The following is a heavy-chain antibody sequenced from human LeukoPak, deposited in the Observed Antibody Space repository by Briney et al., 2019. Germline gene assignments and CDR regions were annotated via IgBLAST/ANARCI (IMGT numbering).Heavy chain of an antibody. V-gene: IGHV3-11*06. J-gene: IGHJ6*03. CDR3: VRGSLASGVVVYYYYYLDV. D-gene: IGHD3-3*01. CDR2: ISCSRYST. Sequence: GTLALPCIVSGYSINSVYYWGWVRQAPGMGVEWLSYISCSRYSTYYADSVKGRFTISRDNAKNSLYLQMNSLRAEDTAVYYCVRGSLASGVVVYYYYYLDVWGKGTTVTVSS. CDR1: GYSINSVY.